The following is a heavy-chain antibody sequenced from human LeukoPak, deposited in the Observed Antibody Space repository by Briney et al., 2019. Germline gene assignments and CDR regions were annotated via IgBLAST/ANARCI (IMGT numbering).Heavy chain of an antibody. V-gene: IGHV4-31*03. CDR3: ASRYYYDSSGYYPFDY. CDR1: GGSISSGGYY. Sequence: PSQTLSLTCTVSGGSISSGGYYWGWVRQHPGKGMEWIGYIYYSGSTYYNPSLKSRVTISVDTSKNQFSLKLSSVTAADTAVYYCASRYYYDSSGYYPFDYWGQGTLVTVSS. CDR2: IYYSGST. D-gene: IGHD3-22*01. J-gene: IGHJ4*02.